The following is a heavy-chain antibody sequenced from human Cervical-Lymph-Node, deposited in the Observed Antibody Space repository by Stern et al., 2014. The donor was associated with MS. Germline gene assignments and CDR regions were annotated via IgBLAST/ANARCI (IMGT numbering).Heavy chain of an antibody. Sequence: VQLVESGSELKKPGASVKVSCEASGYTFGNYAINWVRQAPGQGLEWMGWINPNTGNPTYAQGFTGRFVFSLDTSVSTAYLQISSLKAEDTGIYYCARDRAAGIAVAETTFQFGMDGWGQGTTVTVSS. CDR2: INPNTGNP. CDR1: GYTFGNYA. J-gene: IGHJ6*02. V-gene: IGHV7-4-1*02. CDR3: ARDRAAGIAVAETTFQFGMDG. D-gene: IGHD6-19*01.